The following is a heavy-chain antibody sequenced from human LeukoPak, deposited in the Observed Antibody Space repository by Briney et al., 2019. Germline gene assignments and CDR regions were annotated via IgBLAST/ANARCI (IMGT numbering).Heavy chain of an antibody. CDR2: ISSTSSYI. CDR3: ARVGYSSGWYFDY. J-gene: IGHJ4*02. D-gene: IGHD6-19*01. Sequence: GGSLRLSCAASGFTFSTYSMNWVRQAPGKVLEWVSSISSTSSYIYYADSVKGRFTISRDNAQKSLYLQMNSLRAEDTAVYYCARVGYSSGWYFDYWGQGTLVTVSS. CDR1: GFTFSTYS. V-gene: IGHV3-21*01.